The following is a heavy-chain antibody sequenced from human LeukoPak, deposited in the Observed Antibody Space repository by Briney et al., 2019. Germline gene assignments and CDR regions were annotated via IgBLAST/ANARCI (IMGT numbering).Heavy chain of an antibody. CDR3: AREGIYDSSGSLDY. V-gene: IGHV3-21*01. CDR2: ISSSSSYI. D-gene: IGHD3-22*01. J-gene: IGHJ4*02. Sequence: GRSLRLSCAASGFTFSSYSMNWVRQAPGKGLEWVSFISSSSSYIYYADSVKGRFTISRDNAKNSLYLQMNSLRAEDTAVYYCAREGIYDSSGSLDYWGQGTLVTVSS. CDR1: GFTFSSYS.